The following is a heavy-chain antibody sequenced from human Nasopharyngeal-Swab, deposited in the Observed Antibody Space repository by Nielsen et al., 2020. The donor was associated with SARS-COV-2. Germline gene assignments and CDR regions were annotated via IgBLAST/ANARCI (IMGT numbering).Heavy chain of an antibody. Sequence: APVKVSCKVSGYTLTELSMHWVRQAPGKGLEWMGGFDPEDGETIYAQKFQGRVTMTEDTSTDTAYMELSSLRSEDTAVYYCATVPYDSSGYPQMDAFDIWGQGTMVTVSS. CDR2: FDPEDGET. CDR1: GYTLTELS. V-gene: IGHV1-24*01. J-gene: IGHJ3*02. D-gene: IGHD3-22*01. CDR3: ATVPYDSSGYPQMDAFDI.